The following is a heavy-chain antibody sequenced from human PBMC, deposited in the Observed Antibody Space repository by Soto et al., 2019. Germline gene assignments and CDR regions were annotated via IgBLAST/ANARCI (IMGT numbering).Heavy chain of an antibody. D-gene: IGHD2-2*01. J-gene: IGHJ6*03. CDR1: GFTFSSYG. Sequence: GGSLRLSCAASGFTFSSYGMHWVRQAPGKGLEWVAVISYDGSNKYYADSVKGRFTISRDNSKNTLYLQMNSLRAEDTAVYYCAKSVYCSSTSCLGYYYYYMDVWGKGTTVTVSS. CDR2: ISYDGSNK. V-gene: IGHV3-30*18. CDR3: AKSVYCSSTSCLGYYYYYMDV.